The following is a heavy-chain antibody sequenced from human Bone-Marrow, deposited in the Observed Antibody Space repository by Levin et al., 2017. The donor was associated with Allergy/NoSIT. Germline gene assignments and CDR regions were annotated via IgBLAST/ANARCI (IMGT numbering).Heavy chain of an antibody. V-gene: IGHV3-30*18. CDR1: GFTFRTYG. CDR3: AKDLGVTLVRGIDY. J-gene: IGHJ4*02. Sequence: GGSLRLSCVASGFTFRTYGMHWVRQAPGKGLEWVAVISFDGSNKYYTDSAKGRFTISRDNFKNTLYLQINNLRPEDTAVYYCAKDLGVTLVRGIDYWGQGTLLIVSS. CDR2: ISFDGSNK. D-gene: IGHD3-10*01.